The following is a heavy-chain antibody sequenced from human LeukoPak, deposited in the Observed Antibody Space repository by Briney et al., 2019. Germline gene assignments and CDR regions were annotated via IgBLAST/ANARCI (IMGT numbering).Heavy chain of an antibody. J-gene: IGHJ4*02. CDR2: ISGSGDTT. CDR1: GFTFSSYA. D-gene: IGHD1-26*01. Sequence: GGSLRLSCAASGFTFSSYAMNWVRQAPGKGLERVSFISGSGDTTYYADSVKGRFTISRDSSKNTLYLQMNSLRAEDTAVYYCAKSRGESRGASNYWGQGTLVTVSS. CDR3: AKSRGESRGASNY. V-gene: IGHV3-23*01.